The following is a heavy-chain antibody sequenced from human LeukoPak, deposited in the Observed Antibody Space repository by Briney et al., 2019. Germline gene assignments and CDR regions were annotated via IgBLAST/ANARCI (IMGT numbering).Heavy chain of an antibody. CDR3: ARAGYSSDWYVWFDP. CDR1: GFXFSSYS. D-gene: IGHD6-19*01. CDR2: ISSSSSTI. J-gene: IGHJ5*02. V-gene: IGHV3-48*02. Sequence: GGSLRLSRAASGFXFSSYSMNWVRQAPGKGLEWVSYISSSSSTIYYADSVKGRFTISRDNAKNSLYLQMNSLRDEDTAVYYCARAGYSSDWYVWFDPWGQGTLVTVSS.